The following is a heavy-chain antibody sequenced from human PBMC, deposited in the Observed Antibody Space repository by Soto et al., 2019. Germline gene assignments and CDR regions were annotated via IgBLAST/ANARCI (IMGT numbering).Heavy chain of an antibody. CDR3: ARHSSSWDNWFDP. V-gene: IGHV4-59*08. CDR2: IYYSGST. CDR1: GGSISSYY. Sequence: QVQLQESGPGLVKPSETLSLTCTVSGGSISSYYWSWIRQPPGKGLEWIGYIYYSGSTNYNPSLTSRVTISVDTSKNQFSLKLSSVTAADTAVYYCARHSSSWDNWFDPWGQGTLVTVSS. J-gene: IGHJ5*02. D-gene: IGHD6-13*01.